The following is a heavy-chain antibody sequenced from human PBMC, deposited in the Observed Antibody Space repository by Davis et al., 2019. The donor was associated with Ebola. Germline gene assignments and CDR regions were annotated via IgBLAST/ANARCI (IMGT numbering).Heavy chain of an antibody. CDR2: ISGSGGST. J-gene: IGHJ6*03. V-gene: IGHV3-23*01. Sequence: GESLKISCAASGFTFSNYAMSWVRQAPGKGLEWVSAISGSGGSTYYADSVKGRFTISRDNSKNTLYLQMNSLRAEDTAVYYCANRVGDFYYMDVWGKGTTVTVSS. CDR1: GFTFSNYA. D-gene: IGHD2-2*01. CDR3: ANRVGDFYYMDV.